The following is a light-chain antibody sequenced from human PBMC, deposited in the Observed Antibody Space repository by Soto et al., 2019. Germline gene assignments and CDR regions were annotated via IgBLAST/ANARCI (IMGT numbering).Light chain of an antibody. Sequence: QAVVTQSPSVSGTPGQRVTMSCSGSTSNIGNNPVNWYQQSPGTAPKLLMYDNDQRPSGVADRFSGSKSGTSASLAISGLQSEDDTEYYCATWDDTVSGYVFGTGTKLTVL. CDR1: TSNIGNNP. CDR2: DND. J-gene: IGLJ1*01. V-gene: IGLV1-44*01. CDR3: ATWDDTVSGYV.